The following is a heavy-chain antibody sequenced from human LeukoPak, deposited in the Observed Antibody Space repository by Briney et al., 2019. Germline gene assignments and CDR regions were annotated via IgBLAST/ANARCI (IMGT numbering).Heavy chain of an antibody. D-gene: IGHD2-21*02. Sequence: GGSLRLSCAASGFTFSSYEMNWVRQAPGKGLEWVSYISSSGSTIYYADSVKGRFTISRDNSNNTLYLQMNSLRAEDTAMYYCVRKSGVMSVVVTSNYFDYWGQGTLVTVSS. CDR3: VRKSGVMSVVVTSNYFDY. J-gene: IGHJ4*02. V-gene: IGHV3-48*03. CDR1: GFTFSSYE. CDR2: ISSSGSTI.